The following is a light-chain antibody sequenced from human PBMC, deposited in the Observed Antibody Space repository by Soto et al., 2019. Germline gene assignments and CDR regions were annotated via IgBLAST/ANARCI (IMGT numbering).Light chain of an antibody. CDR3: QSYDNSLSGGV. CDR2: GSN. Sequence: QSVLTQPPSVSGAPGQRVTISCTGSSSNIGAGYGVPWYQQLPGAVPKLIIYGSNHRPSGVPDRISGSKSGTSATLAITGLQAEDEADYYCQSYDNSLSGGVFGGGTKVTVL. J-gene: IGLJ3*02. V-gene: IGLV1-40*01. CDR1: SSNIGAGYG.